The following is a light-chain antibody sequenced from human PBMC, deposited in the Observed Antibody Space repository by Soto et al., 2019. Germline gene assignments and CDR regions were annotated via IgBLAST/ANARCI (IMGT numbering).Light chain of an antibody. CDR1: QTVNVF. J-gene: IGKJ1*01. CDR3: QQYNNYSWT. Sequence: DIQMTQSPSTLSASVGDRVTNTGRASQTVNVFLAWYQQRPGKAPKLLIQKESTLETGGPSRFSGSGSGTDFALTLSGLQPDDFATYYCQQYNNYSWTFGQGTKVDIK. CDR2: KES. V-gene: IGKV1-5*03.